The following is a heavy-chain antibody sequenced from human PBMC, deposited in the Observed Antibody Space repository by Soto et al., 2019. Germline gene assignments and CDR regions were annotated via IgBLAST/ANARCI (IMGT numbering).Heavy chain of an antibody. J-gene: IGHJ4*02. CDR2: INSDGSST. V-gene: IGHV3-74*01. D-gene: IGHD3-22*01. Sequence: EVQLVESGGGLVQPGGSLRLSCAASGFTFSTFWMHWVRRAPGKGPVWVSRINSDGSSTIYADSVKGRFTISRDNAKNTLYLQMNSLRGEDTAVYYCARYHYYDGNWGQGTLVTVSS. CDR3: ARYHYYDGN. CDR1: GFTFSTFW.